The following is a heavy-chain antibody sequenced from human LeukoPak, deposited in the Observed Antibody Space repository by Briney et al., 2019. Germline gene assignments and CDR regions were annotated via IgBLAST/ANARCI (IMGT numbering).Heavy chain of an antibody. V-gene: IGHV3-23*01. CDR2: LSSSGDSP. J-gene: IGHJ4*02. Sequence: PGGSLRLSCAASGFTFSTYAMSWVRQAPGKGLERVALLSSSGDSPHYADPVKGRVTITGDNSRNTLYLQMSSLRAEDTAVYYCAKARTGDPKSAYFFDYWGQGTLVTVSS. CDR1: GFTFSTYA. CDR3: AKARTGDPKSAYFFDY. D-gene: IGHD1-1*01.